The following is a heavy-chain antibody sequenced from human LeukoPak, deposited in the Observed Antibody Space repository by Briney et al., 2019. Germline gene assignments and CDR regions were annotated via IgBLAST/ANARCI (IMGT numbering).Heavy chain of an antibody. CDR1: GGSVSSTTYF. V-gene: IGHV4-39*01. Sequence: SETLSLTCTVSGGSVSSTTYFWSWIRQPPGKGLEWIASINYSGSTYYNPSLKSRVTISVDTSENQFSLKLSSVTAADTAVYYCARRIEGSGFDWGQGTLVTVSS. CDR2: INYSGST. D-gene: IGHD3-10*01. CDR3: ARRIEGSGFD. J-gene: IGHJ4*02.